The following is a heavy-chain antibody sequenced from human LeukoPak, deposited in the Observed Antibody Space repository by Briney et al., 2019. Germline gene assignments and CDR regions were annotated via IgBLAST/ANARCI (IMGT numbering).Heavy chain of an antibody. CDR3: AKGLGWYDVSGTNWFDP. CDR1: GFTFSSYS. D-gene: IGHD6-19*01. CDR2: ISSSSSTI. Sequence: GGSLRLSCAASGFTFSSYSMNWVRQAPGKGLEWVSYISSSSSTIYYADSVKGRFTISRDNAKNSLYLQMNSLRAEDTAVYYCAKGLGWYDVSGTNWFDPWGQGTLVTVSS. J-gene: IGHJ5*02. V-gene: IGHV3-48*01.